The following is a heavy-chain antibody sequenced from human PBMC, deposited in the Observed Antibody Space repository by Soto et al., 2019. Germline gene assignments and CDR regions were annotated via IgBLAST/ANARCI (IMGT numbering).Heavy chain of an antibody. V-gene: IGHV3-9*01. D-gene: IGHD3-10*01. Sequence: PGGSLRLSCAASGFTFDDYAMHWFRQAPGKGLGWVSGISWNSGSIGYADSVKGRFTISRDNAKNSLYLQMNSLRAEDTALYYCAKDSGSGRRRYYGMDVWGQGTTVTVSS. CDR2: ISWNSGSI. J-gene: IGHJ6*02. CDR1: GFTFDDYA. CDR3: AKDSGSGRRRYYGMDV.